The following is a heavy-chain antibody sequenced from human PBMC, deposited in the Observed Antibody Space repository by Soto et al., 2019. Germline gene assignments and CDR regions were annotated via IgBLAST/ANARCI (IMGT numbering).Heavy chain of an antibody. D-gene: IGHD3-10*01. CDR2: INAGNGNT. Sequence: GASVKVSCKASGYTFTSYAMHWVRQAPGQRLEWMGWINAGNGNTKYSQKFQGRVTITRDTSASTAYMELSSLRSEDTAVYYCARASGARVKPWVIDYRGQGTLVTVSS. CDR3: ARASGARVKPWVIDY. J-gene: IGHJ4*02. CDR1: GYTFTSYA. V-gene: IGHV1-3*01.